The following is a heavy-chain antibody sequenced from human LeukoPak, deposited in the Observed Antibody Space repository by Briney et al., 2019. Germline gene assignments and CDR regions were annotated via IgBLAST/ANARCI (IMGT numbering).Heavy chain of an antibody. Sequence: ASVKVSCKASGYTFTSYYMHWVRQAPGQGLEWMGIINPSGGSTSYAQKFQGRVTMTRDTSTSTVYMELSSLRSEDTAVYYCASSSDIVGAPAATGYWGQGTLVTVSS. J-gene: IGHJ4*02. CDR1: GYTFTSYY. D-gene: IGHD2-2*01. CDR2: INPSGGST. V-gene: IGHV1-46*03. CDR3: ASSSDIVGAPAATGY.